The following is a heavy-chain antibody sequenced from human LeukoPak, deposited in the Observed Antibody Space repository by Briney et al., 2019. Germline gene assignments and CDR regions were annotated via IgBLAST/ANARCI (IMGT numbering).Heavy chain of an antibody. D-gene: IGHD5-12*01. CDR1: GFTFSSYS. CDR3: AREFGHDRWYFDY. Sequence: GGSLRLSCAASGFTFSSYSIHWVRQAPGKGLEWVTVISADGRTQYYSDSVKGRFTISRDNSLNTLHLQMNSLRAGDTAVYYCAREFGHDRWYFDYWGQGALVTVSS. CDR2: ISADGRTQ. J-gene: IGHJ4*02. V-gene: IGHV3-30*03.